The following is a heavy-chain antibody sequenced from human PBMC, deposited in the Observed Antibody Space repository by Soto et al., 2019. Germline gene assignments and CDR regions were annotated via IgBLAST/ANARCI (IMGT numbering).Heavy chain of an antibody. CDR3: ARDRHNWNDVYWFDP. D-gene: IGHD1-1*01. V-gene: IGHV1-2*02. CDR1: GYNFMDYY. Sequence: GASVKVSCKASGYNFMDYYIQWVRQAPGQGLEWMGWINPNSGGTYYAQKFQGRVTMTRDTSTSTVYMELSSLRSEDTAVYYCARDRHNWNDVYWFDPWGQGTLVTVSS. J-gene: IGHJ5*02. CDR2: INPNSGGT.